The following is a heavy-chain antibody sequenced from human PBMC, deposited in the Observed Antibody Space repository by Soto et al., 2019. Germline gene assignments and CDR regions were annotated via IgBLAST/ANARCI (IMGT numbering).Heavy chain of an antibody. CDR3: ARFGVTVTTTFYGMDV. CDR2: IYYSGST. D-gene: IGHD4-17*01. CDR1: GGSISSSSCY. J-gene: IGHJ6*02. V-gene: IGHV4-39*01. Sequence: SETLSLTCTVSGGSISSSSCYWGWIRQPPGKGLEWIGSIYYSGSTYYNPSLKSRVTISVDTSKNQFSLKLSSVTAADTAVYYCARFGVTVTTTFYGMDVWGQGTTVTVSS.